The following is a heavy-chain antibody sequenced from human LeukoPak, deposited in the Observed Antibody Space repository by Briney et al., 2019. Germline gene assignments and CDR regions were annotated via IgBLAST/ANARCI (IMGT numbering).Heavy chain of an antibody. CDR2: INPNSGGT. J-gene: IGHJ4*02. V-gene: IGHV1-2*02. D-gene: IGHD3-10*01. CDR1: GYTFTGYY. Sequence: GASVKVSCTASGYTFTGYYMHWVRQAPGQGLEWMGWINPNSGGTNYAQKFQGRVTMTRDTSISTAYMELSRLRSDDTAVYYCARPLGGHYGSGSYHYWGQGTLVTVSS. CDR3: ARPLGGHYGSGSYHY.